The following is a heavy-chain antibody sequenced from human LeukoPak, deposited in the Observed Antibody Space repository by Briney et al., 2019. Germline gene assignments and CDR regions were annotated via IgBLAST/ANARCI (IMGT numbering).Heavy chain of an antibody. J-gene: IGHJ4*02. V-gene: IGHV1-2*02. CDR3: ARAGVLRFLEWLFLSDY. Sequence: ASVNVSCTASGYTFTSYDINWVRQATGQGLEWMGWMNPNSGGTNYAQKFQGRVTMTRDTSISTAYMELSRLRSDDTAVYYCARAGVLRFLEWLFLSDYWGQGTLVTVSS. D-gene: IGHD3-3*01. CDR1: GYTFTSYD. CDR2: MNPNSGGT.